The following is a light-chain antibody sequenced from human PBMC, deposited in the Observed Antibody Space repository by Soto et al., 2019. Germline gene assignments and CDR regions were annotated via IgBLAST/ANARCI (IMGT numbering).Light chain of an antibody. J-gene: IGLJ1*01. Sequence: QSVLTQPASVSGSPGQSITISCTGTSSDVGGYNYVSWYQQHPGKAPKLMVYEVSTRPSGVSNRFSGSKSGNTASLTISGLRAEDEADYYCSSYTSSIPRVFGTGTKVTVL. V-gene: IGLV2-14*01. CDR1: SSDVGGYNY. CDR3: SSYTSSIPRV. CDR2: EVS.